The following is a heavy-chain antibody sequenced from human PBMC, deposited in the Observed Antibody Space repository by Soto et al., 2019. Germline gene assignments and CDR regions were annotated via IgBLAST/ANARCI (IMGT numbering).Heavy chain of an antibody. CDR1: GFTFSGSA. J-gene: IGHJ4*02. V-gene: IGHV3-73*01. Sequence: PGGSLRLSCAASGFTFSGSAMHWVRQASGKGLEWVGRIRSKANSYATAYAASVKGRFTISRDDSKNTAYLQMNSLKTEDTAVNYCTSRTQYCTNGVCYIFDYWGQGTLVTVSS. D-gene: IGHD2-8*01. CDR2: IRSKANSYAT. CDR3: TSRTQYCTNGVCYIFDY.